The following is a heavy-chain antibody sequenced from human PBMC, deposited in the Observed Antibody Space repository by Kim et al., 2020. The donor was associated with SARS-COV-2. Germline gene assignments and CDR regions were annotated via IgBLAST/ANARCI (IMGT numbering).Heavy chain of an antibody. Sequence: ASVKVSCKASGYTFTSYGISWVRQAPGQGLEWMGWISAYNGNTNYAQKLQGRVTMTTDTSTSTAYMELRSLRSDDTAVYYCARVAIVVVPAVNYYGMDVWGQGTTVTVSS. V-gene: IGHV1-18*04. CDR1: GYTFTSYG. J-gene: IGHJ6*02. D-gene: IGHD2-2*01. CDR2: ISAYNGNT. CDR3: ARVAIVVVPAVNYYGMDV.